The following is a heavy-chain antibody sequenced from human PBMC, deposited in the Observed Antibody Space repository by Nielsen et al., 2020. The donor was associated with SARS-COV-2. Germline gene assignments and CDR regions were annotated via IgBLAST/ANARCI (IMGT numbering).Heavy chain of an antibody. CDR1: GYTFTGYY. J-gene: IGHJ4*02. D-gene: IGHD2-15*01. V-gene: IGHV1-2*02. CDR3: ARGANIVVVVAAYDY. Sequence: ASVKVSCKASGYTFTGYYIHWVRQAPGQGLEWMGWINPNSGGTNYAQKFQGRVTMTRDTSISTAYMELSRLRSDDTAVYYCARGANIVVVVAAYDYWGQGTLVTVSS. CDR2: INPNSGGT.